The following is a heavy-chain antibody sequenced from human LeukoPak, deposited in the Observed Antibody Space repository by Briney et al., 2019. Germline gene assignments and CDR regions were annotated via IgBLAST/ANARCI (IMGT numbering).Heavy chain of an antibody. J-gene: IGHJ4*02. CDR1: GYTFTSYD. CDR3: ARAPRSWDLDY. V-gene: IGHV1-8*01. D-gene: IGHD1-26*01. CDR2: MNPNSGAT. Sequence: ASLKVSCKASGYTFTSYDFNWLRQATGQGPEWMGWMNPNSGATGYAQKFQGRVTMTRSASINTAYMELTNLRSEDTAVYYCARAPRSWDLDYWGQGTLVTVSS.